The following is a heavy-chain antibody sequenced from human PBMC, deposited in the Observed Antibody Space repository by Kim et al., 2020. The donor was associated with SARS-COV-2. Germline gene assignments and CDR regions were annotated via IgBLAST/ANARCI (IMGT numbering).Heavy chain of an antibody. D-gene: IGHD5-12*01. CDR1: GFTFTSSA. CDR2: IVVGSGNT. Sequence: SVKVSCKASGFTFTSSAVQWVRQARGQRLEWIGWIVVGSGNTNYAQKFQERVTITRDMSTSTAYMELSSLRSEDTAVYYCAALVDIVATTHEGYYFDYWGQGTLVTVSS. J-gene: IGHJ4*02. V-gene: IGHV1-58*01. CDR3: AALVDIVATTHEGYYFDY.